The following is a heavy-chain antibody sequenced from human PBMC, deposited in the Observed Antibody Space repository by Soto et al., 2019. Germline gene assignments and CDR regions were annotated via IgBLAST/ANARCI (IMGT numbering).Heavy chain of an antibody. Sequence: ASVKVSCKASGYTFTSYYIHWLRQAPGQSLEWMGWINPGNGDTKYSQKLQGRVTITRDTSASTAYMDLGSLRSEDTAIYFCARGPSFGGFDIWGQGTVVTVSS. CDR3: ARGPSFGGFDI. V-gene: IGHV1-3*01. J-gene: IGHJ3*02. CDR2: INPGNGDT. CDR1: GYTFTSYY. D-gene: IGHD2-15*01.